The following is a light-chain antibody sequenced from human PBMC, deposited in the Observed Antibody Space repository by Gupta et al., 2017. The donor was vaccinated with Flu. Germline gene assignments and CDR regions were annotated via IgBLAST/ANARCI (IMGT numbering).Light chain of an antibody. J-gene: IGLJ3*02. CDR3: QTWGTGIQV. V-gene: IGLV4-69*01. Sequence: QLVLTQSPSASASLGASVTLTCTLSSGHSNYVIAWHQQQPDKGPRYLMKINSDGSHSKGDGIPDRFSGSRSGTERYLTISSLQSEDEADYYCQTWGTGIQVFGGGTKLTVL. CDR1: SGHSNYV. CDR2: INSDGSH.